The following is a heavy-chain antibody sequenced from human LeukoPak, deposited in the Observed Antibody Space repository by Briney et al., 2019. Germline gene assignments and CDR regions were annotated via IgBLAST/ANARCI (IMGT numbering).Heavy chain of an antibody. D-gene: IGHD6-13*01. J-gene: IGHJ3*02. CDR1: GFTFSSYG. V-gene: IGHV3-23*01. CDR2: ISGSGGST. CDR3: AKDRKQQLVEDAFDI. Sequence: GGTLRLSCAASGFTFSSYGMSWVRQAPGKGLEWVSAISGSGGSTYYADSVKGRFTISRDNSKNTLYLQMNSLRAEDAAVYYCAKDRKQQLVEDAFDIWGQGTMVTVSS.